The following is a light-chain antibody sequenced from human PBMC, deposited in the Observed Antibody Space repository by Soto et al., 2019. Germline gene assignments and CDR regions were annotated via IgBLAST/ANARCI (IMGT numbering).Light chain of an antibody. CDR3: QQYNSYWT. J-gene: IGKJ1*01. CDR2: KAS. Sequence: DSQMPQSPSTLSASVGDRVTITCRASQSISSWLAWYQQKPGKAPKLLIYKASSLESGVPSRFSGSGSGTEFTLTISSLQPDDFATYYCQQYNSYWTFGQGTKVDIK. V-gene: IGKV1-5*03. CDR1: QSISSW.